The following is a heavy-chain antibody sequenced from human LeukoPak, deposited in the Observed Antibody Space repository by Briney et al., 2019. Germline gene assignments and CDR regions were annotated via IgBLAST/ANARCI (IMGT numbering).Heavy chain of an antibody. V-gene: IGHV4-4*02. J-gene: IGHJ5*02. Sequence: SETLSLTCAVSGGSISSSNWWSLVRQPPGKGLEWIGSIYYSGSTYYNPSLKSRVTISVDTSKNQFSLKLSSVTAADTAVYYCARVVGLTMIVVVYYWFDPWGQGTLVTVSS. CDR3: ARVVGLTMIVVVYYWFDP. CDR1: GGSISSSNW. CDR2: IYYSGST. D-gene: IGHD3-22*01.